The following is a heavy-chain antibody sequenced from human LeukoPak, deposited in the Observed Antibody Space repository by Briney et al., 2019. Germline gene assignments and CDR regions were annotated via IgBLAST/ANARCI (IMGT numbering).Heavy chain of an antibody. V-gene: IGHV4-59*08. Sequence: SETLSLTCTVSGGSISSYYWSWIRQPPGKGLEWIGYIYYSGSTNYNPSLKSRVIISVDTSKNQFSLKVSSLTAADTAVYYCASGYSSGWYSWWGQGTLVTVSS. CDR2: IYYSGST. D-gene: IGHD6-19*01. J-gene: IGHJ4*02. CDR3: ASGYSSGWYSW. CDR1: GGSISSYY.